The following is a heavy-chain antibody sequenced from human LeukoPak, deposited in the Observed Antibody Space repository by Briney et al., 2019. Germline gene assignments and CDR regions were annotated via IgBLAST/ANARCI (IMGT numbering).Heavy chain of an antibody. D-gene: IGHD3-10*01. V-gene: IGHV3-9*03. CDR1: GFTFGDYA. J-gene: IGHJ4*02. Sequence: GGSLRLSCAASGFTFGDYAMRWVRQAPEKGLEWVSVISWNSGDTVYADSVKGRFTISRDNAKNSLYLQMNSLSAEDMALYYCAKDSRRGGFDYWGQGTLVTVSS. CDR3: AKDSRRGGFDY. CDR2: ISWNSGDT.